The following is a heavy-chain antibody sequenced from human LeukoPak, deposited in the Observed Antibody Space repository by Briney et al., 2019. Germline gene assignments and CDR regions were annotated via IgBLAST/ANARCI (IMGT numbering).Heavy chain of an antibody. Sequence: PSETLSLTCTVSGVSISSYYWSWVRQPPGRGLEWIGYIYYSGSTNYNPSLKSRVTISVDTSKNHFSLKLSSVTAADTAVYYCARITRWVPWYLDIWGRGTLVTVSS. V-gene: IGHV4-59*01. CDR3: ARITRWVPWYLDI. CDR2: IYYSGST. D-gene: IGHD1-1*01. J-gene: IGHJ2*01. CDR1: GVSISSYY.